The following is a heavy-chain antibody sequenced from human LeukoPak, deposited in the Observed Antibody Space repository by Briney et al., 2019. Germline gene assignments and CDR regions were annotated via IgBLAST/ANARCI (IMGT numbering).Heavy chain of an antibody. Sequence: GGSLRLSCADSGFTFSSYAMSWVRQAPGKGLEWVSAISGSGGSTYYADSVKGRFTISRDNSKNTLYLQMSSLRAEDTAVYYCAKVKGRYYYGMDVWGQGTTVTVSS. V-gene: IGHV3-23*01. CDR1: GFTFSSYA. CDR2: ISGSGGST. D-gene: IGHD3-10*01. CDR3: AKVKGRYYYGMDV. J-gene: IGHJ6*02.